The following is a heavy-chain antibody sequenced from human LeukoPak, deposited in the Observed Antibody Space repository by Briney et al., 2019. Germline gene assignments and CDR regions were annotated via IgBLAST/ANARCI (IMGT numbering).Heavy chain of an antibody. D-gene: IGHD3-10*02. CDR2: ISSSGSTI. J-gene: IGHJ6*04. V-gene: IGHV3-48*03. CDR1: GFTFSSYE. CDR3: AELGITMIGGV. Sequence: PGGSLRLSCAASGFTFSSYEMNWVRQAPGKGLEWVSYISSSGSTIYYADSVKGRFTISKDNAKNSLYLQMNSLRAEDTAVYYCAELGITMIGGVWGKGTTVTISS.